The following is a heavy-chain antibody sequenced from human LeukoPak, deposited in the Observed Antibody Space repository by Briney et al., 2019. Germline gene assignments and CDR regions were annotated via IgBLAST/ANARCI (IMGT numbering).Heavy chain of an antibody. J-gene: IGHJ3*02. CDR1: GFTFSSYG. D-gene: IGHD6-19*01. Sequence: TGGSLRLSCAASGFTFSSYGMHWVRQAPDKGLEWVAVISYDGSNKYFADSVKGRFTISRDNSKNTLYLQMNSLRAEDTAVYYCAKDSGIAVAGTLRAFDIWGQGTMVTVSS. CDR2: ISYDGSNK. CDR3: AKDSGIAVAGTLRAFDI. V-gene: IGHV3-30*18.